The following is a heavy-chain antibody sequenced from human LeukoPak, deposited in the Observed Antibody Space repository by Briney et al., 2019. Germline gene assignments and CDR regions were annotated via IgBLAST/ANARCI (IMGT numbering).Heavy chain of an antibody. CDR1: GGSISSYY. V-gene: IGHV4-59*01. Sequence: SETLSLTYTVSGGSISSYYWSWIRQPPGKGLEWIGYIYYSGSTNYNPSLKSRVTISVDTSKNQFSLKLSSVTAADTAVYYCARDRLLDYWGQGTLVTVSS. CDR2: IYYSGST. CDR3: ARDRLLDY. D-gene: IGHD4-11*01. J-gene: IGHJ4*02.